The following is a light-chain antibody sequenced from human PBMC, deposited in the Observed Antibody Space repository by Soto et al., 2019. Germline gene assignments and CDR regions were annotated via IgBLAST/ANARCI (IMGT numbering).Light chain of an antibody. J-gene: IGKJ2*01. CDR2: GAS. Sequence: EVVLTQSPGTLALSPGERATLSCRASHSITNNYLAWYQQKPGQAPRRLIFGASNRADGVPDRFSGSASGTDFTLTISKLEPDDFAVYYCQQYSSTPYTFGQGSRLEIK. V-gene: IGKV3-20*01. CDR1: HSITNNY. CDR3: QQYSSTPYT.